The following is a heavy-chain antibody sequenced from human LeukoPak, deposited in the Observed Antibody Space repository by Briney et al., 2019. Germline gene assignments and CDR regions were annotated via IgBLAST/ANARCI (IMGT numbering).Heavy chain of an antibody. V-gene: IGHV3-11*05. CDR3: AREDGYSSSWYSDY. CDR2: ISSTSIYT. J-gene: IGHJ4*02. D-gene: IGHD6-13*01. Sequence: GGSLRLSCAASGFTFSRYAMGWVRQGPGKGLEWVSDISSTSIYTNYADSVKGRFTISRDNAKNSLYLQMNSLRAEDTAVYYCAREDGYSSSWYSDYWGQGTLVTVSS. CDR1: GFTFSRYA.